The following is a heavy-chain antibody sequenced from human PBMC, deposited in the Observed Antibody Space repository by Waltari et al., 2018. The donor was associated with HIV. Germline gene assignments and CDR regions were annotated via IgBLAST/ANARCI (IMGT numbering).Heavy chain of an antibody. CDR3: AKDRAIGTLDH. D-gene: IGHD1-26*01. CDR2: IWSDGSFQ. V-gene: IGHV3-33*06. Sequence: VRLVESGGGVVQPGKSLRLAWSASGFNFKEFDMHWVRQAPGKGLEWLALIWSDGSFQYYTDSVKGRFTISRDNFDNTLYLQMNSLRPEDTAIYYCAKDRAIGTLDHWGQGTLVTVSS. CDR1: GFNFKEFD. J-gene: IGHJ4*02.